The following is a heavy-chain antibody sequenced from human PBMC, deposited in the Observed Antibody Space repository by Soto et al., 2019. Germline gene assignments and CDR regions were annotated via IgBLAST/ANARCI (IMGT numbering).Heavy chain of an antibody. CDR1: GGSISSYY. D-gene: IGHD3-10*01. CDR2: IYYSGST. V-gene: IGHV4-59*12. Sequence: SETLSLTCTVSGGSISSYYWSWIRQPPGKGLEWIGYIYYSGSTYYNPSLKSRVTISVDTSKNQFSLKLSSVTAADTAVYYCARAGRASITMVRGAIYYFDYWGQGTLVTVSS. J-gene: IGHJ4*02. CDR3: ARAGRASITMVRGAIYYFDY.